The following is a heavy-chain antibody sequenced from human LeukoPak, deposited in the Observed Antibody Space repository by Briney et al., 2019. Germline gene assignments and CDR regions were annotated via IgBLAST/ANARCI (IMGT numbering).Heavy chain of an antibody. CDR2: ISHDGSQT. CDR1: GFPFSSWP. CDR3: TTIHY. J-gene: IGHJ4*02. V-gene: IGHV3-30*04. Sequence: PGGSLRLSGAASGFPFSSWPMHWVRQAPGKGLEWMTTISHDGSQTFYAESVKGRLTISRDNSKNTVSLQMSSLRVEDTGVYYCTTIHYWGQGTQITVSS.